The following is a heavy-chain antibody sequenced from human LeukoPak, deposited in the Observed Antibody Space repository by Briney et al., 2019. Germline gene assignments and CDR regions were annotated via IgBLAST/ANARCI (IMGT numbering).Heavy chain of an antibody. CDR2: IYYSGST. Sequence: SETLSLTCTVSGGSICSGGYYWSWIRQHPGTGLEWIGYIYYSGSTYYNPSLKSRVTISVDTSKNQFSLKLSSVTAADTAVYYCARGPGYCSSTSCRYYYYYYGMDVWGQGTTVTVSS. CDR1: GGSICSGGYY. CDR3: ARGPGYCSSTSCRYYYYYYGMDV. V-gene: IGHV4-31*03. J-gene: IGHJ6*02. D-gene: IGHD2-2*03.